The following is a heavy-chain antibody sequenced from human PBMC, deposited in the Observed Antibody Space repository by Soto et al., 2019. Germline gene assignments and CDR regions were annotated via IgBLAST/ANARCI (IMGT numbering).Heavy chain of an antibody. J-gene: IGHJ4*02. Sequence: QVQLVESGGGVVQPGRSLRLSCAASGFTFSSYAMHWVRQAPGKGLEWVAVISYDGSNKYYADSVKGRFTISRDNSKNTLYLQMNSLRAEDTAVYYCARAEGVTYFDYWGQGTLVTVSS. V-gene: IGHV3-30-3*01. CDR2: ISYDGSNK. CDR1: GFTFSSYA. CDR3: ARAEGVTYFDY. D-gene: IGHD2-21*02.